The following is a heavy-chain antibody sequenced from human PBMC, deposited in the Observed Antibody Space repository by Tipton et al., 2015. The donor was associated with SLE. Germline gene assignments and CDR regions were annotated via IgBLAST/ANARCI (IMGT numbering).Heavy chain of an antibody. Sequence: TLSLTCTVSGGSISSSSYYWGWIRQPPGKGLEWIGSIYYSGSTYYNPSLKSRVTMSVDTSKNQFSLKLSSVTAADTAVYYCARDKDGHFDYWGQGTLVTVSS. V-gene: IGHV4-39*07. CDR3: ARDKDGHFDY. CDR2: IYYSGST. D-gene: IGHD2-15*01. J-gene: IGHJ4*02. CDR1: GGSISSSSYY.